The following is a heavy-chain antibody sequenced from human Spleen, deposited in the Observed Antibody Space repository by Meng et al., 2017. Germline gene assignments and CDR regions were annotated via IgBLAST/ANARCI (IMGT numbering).Heavy chain of an antibody. V-gene: IGHV3-11*04. D-gene: IGHD4/OR15-4a*01. CDR3: ARDLGGTNYPFDY. J-gene: IGHJ4*02. Sequence: QVQLVESGGGLVKPGGSLRLSCAASGFTFSDYYMSWIRQAPGKGLEWISYISTSGNTIYYTDSVKGRFTFSRNNSKNTMNLQMNSLRAEDTAVYYCARDLGGTNYPFDYWGQGILVTVSS. CDR2: ISTSGNTI. CDR1: GFTFSDYY.